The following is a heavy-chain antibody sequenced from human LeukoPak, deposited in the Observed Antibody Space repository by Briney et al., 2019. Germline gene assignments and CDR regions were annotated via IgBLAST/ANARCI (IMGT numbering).Heavy chain of an antibody. Sequence: SETLSLTCTVSGGSISSYYWSWIRQPPGKGLEWIGYIYYSRSTNYNPSLKSRVTISVDTSKNQFSLKLSSMTAADTAVYYCARFHSSSSYFESWGQGTLVTVSS. CDR3: ARFHSSSSYFES. CDR2: IYYSRST. CDR1: GGSISSYY. V-gene: IGHV4-59*12. D-gene: IGHD6-6*01. J-gene: IGHJ4*02.